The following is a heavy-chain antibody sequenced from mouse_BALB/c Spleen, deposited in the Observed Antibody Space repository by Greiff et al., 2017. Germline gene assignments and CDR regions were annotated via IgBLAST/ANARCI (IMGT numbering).Heavy chain of an antibody. D-gene: IGHD2-4*01. Sequence: EVQLVESGGGLVQPGGSLKLSCAASGFTFSSYTMSWVRQTPEKRLEWVAYISNGGGSTYYPDTVKGRFTISRDNAKNTLYLQMSSLKSEDTAMYYCARPPSTMITTGFAYWGQGTLVTVSA. CDR1: GFTFSSYT. CDR2: ISNGGGST. V-gene: IGHV5-12-2*01. J-gene: IGHJ3*01. CDR3: ARPPSTMITTGFAY.